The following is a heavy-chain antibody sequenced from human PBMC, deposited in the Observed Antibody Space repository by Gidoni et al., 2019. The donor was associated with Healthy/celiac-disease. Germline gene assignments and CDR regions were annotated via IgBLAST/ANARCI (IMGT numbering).Heavy chain of an antibody. V-gene: IGHV3-23*04. Sequence: EVQLVESGGGLVQPGGSLRLSCAASGFTFSSYAMSWVRQAPGKGLEWVSAISGSGGSTYYADSVKGRFTISRDNSKNTLYLQMNSLRAEDTAVYYCAKTGVTWGYFDWLLFWYFDYWGQGTLVTVSS. J-gene: IGHJ4*02. CDR3: AKTGVTWGYFDWLLFWYFDY. D-gene: IGHD3-9*01. CDR2: ISGSGGST. CDR1: GFTFSSYA.